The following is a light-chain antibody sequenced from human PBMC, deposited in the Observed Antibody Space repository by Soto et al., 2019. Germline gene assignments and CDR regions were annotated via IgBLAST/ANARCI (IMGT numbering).Light chain of an antibody. J-gene: IGKJ2*01. CDR2: GAS. CDR3: QQYGSSPQT. V-gene: IGKV3-20*01. Sequence: EIVLTQSPGTLSLSPVERATLSCRASQSVSSSYLAWYQQKPGQAPRLLIYGASSRATGIPDRFSGSGSGTEFTLTISRLEPEDFAVYYCQQYGSSPQTFGQGTKLEIK. CDR1: QSVSSSY.